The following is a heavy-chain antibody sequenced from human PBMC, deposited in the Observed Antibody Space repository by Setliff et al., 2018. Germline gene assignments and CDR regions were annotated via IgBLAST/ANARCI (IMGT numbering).Heavy chain of an antibody. J-gene: IGHJ6*03. D-gene: IGHD2-2*01. Sequence: SETLSLTCTVSGGSISSSSYYWGWIRQPPGKGLEWIGSIYYSGSTYCNPSLKSRVTISVDTSKNQFSLKLSSVTAADTAVYYCARRGGSSTSGGFYYFYYYMDVWGKGTTVTVSS. CDR3: ARRGGSSTSGGFYYFYYYMDV. V-gene: IGHV4-39*01. CDR2: IYYSGST. CDR1: GGSISSSSYY.